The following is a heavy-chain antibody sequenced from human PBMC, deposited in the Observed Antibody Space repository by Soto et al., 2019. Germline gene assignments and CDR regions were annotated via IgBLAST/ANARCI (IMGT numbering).Heavy chain of an antibody. CDR2: IWYDGSNK. J-gene: IGHJ4*02. CDR1: GFTFSSYG. CDR3: ARGFQLPLSYFDY. Sequence: SLRLSCAASGFTFSSYGMHWVRQAPGKGLEWVAVIWYDGSNKYYADSVKGRFTISRDNSKNTLYLQMNSLRAEDTAVYYCARGFQLPLSYFDYWGQGTLVTVSS. D-gene: IGHD2-2*01. V-gene: IGHV3-33*01.